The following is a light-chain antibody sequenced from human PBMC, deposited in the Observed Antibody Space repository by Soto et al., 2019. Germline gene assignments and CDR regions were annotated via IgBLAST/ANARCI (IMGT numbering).Light chain of an antibody. CDR3: QQYGSSVTWT. CDR2: AAS. V-gene: IGKV3-20*01. CDR1: QSIPNYS. J-gene: IGKJ1*01. Sequence: EVVLTQSPGTVSLSPGETATLSCRARQSIPNYSLAWYQHKPGQAPRVLIYAASSRATGIPDRFSGSGSGTDFTLSISRLEPEDVAVYYCQQYGSSVTWTFGQGTKVEI.